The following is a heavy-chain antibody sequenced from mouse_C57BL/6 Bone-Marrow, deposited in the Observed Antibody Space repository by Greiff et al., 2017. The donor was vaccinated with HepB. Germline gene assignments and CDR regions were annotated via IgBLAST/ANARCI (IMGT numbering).Heavy chain of an antibody. CDR1: GFTFSSYA. CDR3: ARGDSTTVVATGAMDY. V-gene: IGHV5-4*01. D-gene: IGHD1-1*01. CDR2: ISDGGSYT. Sequence: EVQVVESGGGLVKPGGSLKLSCAASGFTFSSYAMSWVRQTPEKRLEWVATISDGGSYTYYPDNVKGRFTISRDNAKNNLYLQMSHLKSEDTAMYYCARGDSTTVVATGAMDYWGQGTSVTVSS. J-gene: IGHJ4*01.